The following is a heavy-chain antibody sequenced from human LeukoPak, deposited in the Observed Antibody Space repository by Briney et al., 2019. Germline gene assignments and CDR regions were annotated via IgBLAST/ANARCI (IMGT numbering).Heavy chain of an antibody. V-gene: IGHV4-39*07. CDR3: ARSFDYGGYDAFDI. D-gene: IGHD4-23*01. Sequence: SETLSLTCTVSGGSISSSSYYWGWIRQPPGKGLEWIGSIYYSGSTYYNPSLKSRVTISVDTSKNQFSLKLSSVTAADTAVYYCARSFDYGGYDAFDIWGQGTMVTVSS. CDR2: IYYSGST. CDR1: GGSISSSSYY. J-gene: IGHJ3*02.